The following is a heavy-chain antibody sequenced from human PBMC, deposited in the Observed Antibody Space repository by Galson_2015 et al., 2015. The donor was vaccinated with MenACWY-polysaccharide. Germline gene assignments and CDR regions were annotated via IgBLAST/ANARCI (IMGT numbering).Heavy chain of an antibody. CDR2: ISHDGSNI. CDR1: GFIFSDYG. D-gene: IGHD6-13*01. CDR3: AKEGQELGGSHFDY. Sequence: LRLSCAASGFIFSDYGIHWVRQAPGKGLEWVSFISHDGSNIHYADSVKGRFTISRDTSRKTVYMQMNNLRPEDTAVYYCAKEGQELGGSHFDYWGQGTLVTVSS. V-gene: IGHV3-30*18. J-gene: IGHJ4*02.